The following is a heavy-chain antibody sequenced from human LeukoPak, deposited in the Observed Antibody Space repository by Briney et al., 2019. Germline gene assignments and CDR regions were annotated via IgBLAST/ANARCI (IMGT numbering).Heavy chain of an antibody. CDR1: GFTFSSYA. CDR3: ATGVVVTANLDY. V-gene: IGHV3-64*01. J-gene: IGHJ4*02. Sequence: GGSLRLSCAASGFTFSSYAMHWVRQAPGKGLEYVSAISSNGGSTYYANSVKGRFTLSRDNSKNTLYLQMGSLRAEDMAVYYCATGVVVTANLDYWGQGTLVTVSS. CDR2: ISSNGGST. D-gene: IGHD2-21*02.